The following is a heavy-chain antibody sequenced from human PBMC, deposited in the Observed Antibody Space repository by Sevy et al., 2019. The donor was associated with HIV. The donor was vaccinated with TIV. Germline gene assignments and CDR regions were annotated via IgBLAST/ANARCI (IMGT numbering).Heavy chain of an antibody. CDR2: IYYSGST. V-gene: IGHV4-31*03. Sequence: SETLSLTCTVSGGSISSGGYYWSWIRQHPGKGLEWIGYIYYSGSTYYHPSLKSRVTISVDTSKNQFSLKLSSVTAADTAVYYCAGDRGAAANPYYYYGMDVWGQGTTVTVSS. CDR1: GGSISSGGYY. J-gene: IGHJ6*02. CDR3: AGDRGAAANPYYYYGMDV. D-gene: IGHD6-13*01.